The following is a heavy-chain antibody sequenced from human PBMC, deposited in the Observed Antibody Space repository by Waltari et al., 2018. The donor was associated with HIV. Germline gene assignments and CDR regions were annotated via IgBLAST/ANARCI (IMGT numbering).Heavy chain of an antibody. CDR3: ARGLDSSGYYYGLGDAFDI. CDR1: GGSISSGDYY. CDR2: IYYTGRT. J-gene: IGHJ3*02. Sequence: QVQLQESGPGLVKPSQTLSLSCTVSGGSISSGDYYWSWIRQHPGKGLEWIGYIYYTGRTYHNSSLKSRVTISVDMSKNQFSLKLTSVTAAETAVYYCARGLDSSGYYYGLGDAFDIWGQGTMVTVSS. D-gene: IGHD3-22*01. V-gene: IGHV4-31*03.